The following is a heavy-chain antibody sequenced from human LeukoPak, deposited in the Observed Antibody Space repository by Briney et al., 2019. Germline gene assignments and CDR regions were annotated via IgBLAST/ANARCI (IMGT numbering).Heavy chain of an antibody. D-gene: IGHD6-13*01. CDR1: GFTFSSYA. Sequence: GGSLRLSCAASGFTFSSYAMNWVRQAPGKGLEWVSAISGSGGSTYYADSVKGRFTISRDNSKNTLYLQMNSLRAEDTAVYYCAKDVIAAAGNNWFDPWGQGTLVTVSS. J-gene: IGHJ5*02. V-gene: IGHV3-23*01. CDR2: ISGSGGST. CDR3: AKDVIAAAGNNWFDP.